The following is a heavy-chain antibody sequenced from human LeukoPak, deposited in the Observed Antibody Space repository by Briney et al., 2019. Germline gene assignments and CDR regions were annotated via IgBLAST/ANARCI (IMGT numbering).Heavy chain of an antibody. CDR2: IYYSGAT. D-gene: IGHD7-27*01. V-gene: IGHV4-59*08. CDR1: GGSISSNY. CDR3: ARHSNWGSGTFDL. J-gene: IGHJ3*01. Sequence: PSATLSLTCAVSGGSISSNYWSWIRQSPGKGLEWIGYIYYSGATNYNPSLEGRVTISLDTSQNQISLKLSSVTAADTAVYHCARHSNWGSGTFDLWGQGTMVTISS.